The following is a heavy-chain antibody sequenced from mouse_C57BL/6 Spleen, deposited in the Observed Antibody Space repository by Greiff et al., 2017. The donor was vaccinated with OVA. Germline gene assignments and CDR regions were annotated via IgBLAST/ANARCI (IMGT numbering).Heavy chain of an antibody. CDR3: ASHYYGSSYGYFDV. J-gene: IGHJ1*03. Sequence: VQLQQPGAELVMPGASVKLSCKASGYTFTSYWMHWVKPRPGQGLEWIGEIDPSDSYTNYNQTFKGKSTLTVDKSSSTAYMQLSSLTSEDSAVYYCASHYYGSSYGYFDVWGTGTTVTVSS. CDR1: GYTFTSYW. CDR2: IDPSDSYT. D-gene: IGHD1-1*01. V-gene: IGHV1-69*01.